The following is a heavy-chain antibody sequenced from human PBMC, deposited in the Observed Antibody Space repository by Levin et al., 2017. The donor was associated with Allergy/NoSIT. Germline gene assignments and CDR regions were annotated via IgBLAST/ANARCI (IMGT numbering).Heavy chain of an antibody. J-gene: IGHJ4*02. D-gene: IGHD6-19*01. Sequence: GGSLRLSCKASGYTFTSYGISWVRQAPGQGLEWMGWISAYNGNTNYAQKLQGRVTMTTDTSTSTAYMGLRSLRSDDTAVYYCARHTSSGWEGERDYWGQGTLVTVSS. CDR3: ARHTSSGWEGERDY. CDR1: GYTFTSYG. CDR2: ISAYNGNT. V-gene: IGHV1-18*01.